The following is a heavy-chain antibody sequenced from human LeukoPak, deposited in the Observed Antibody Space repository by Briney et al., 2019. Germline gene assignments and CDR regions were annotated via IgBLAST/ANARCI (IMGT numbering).Heavy chain of an antibody. CDR1: GGSISSGSYY. J-gene: IGHJ2*01. V-gene: IGHV4-61*02. D-gene: IGHD2-2*01. Sequence: SETLSLTCTVSGGSISSGSYYWSWIRQPAGKGLEWIGRIYTSGSTNYNPSLKGRVTISVDTSKNQFSLKLSSVTAADTAVYYCARVVPAAARIFDLWGRGTLVTVSS. CDR2: IYTSGST. CDR3: ARVVPAAARIFDL.